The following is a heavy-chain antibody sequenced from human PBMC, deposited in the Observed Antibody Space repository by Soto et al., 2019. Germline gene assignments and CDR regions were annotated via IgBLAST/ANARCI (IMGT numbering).Heavy chain of an antibody. V-gene: IGHV3-23*01. CDR3: AKDLKGLQDV. Sequence: HPXGSLRLSCAASGFTFSSYAMSWVRQAPGKGLEWVSAISGSGGSTYYADSVKGRFTISRGNSKNTLYLQMNSLRAEDTAVYYCAKDLKGLQDVWGQGTTVTVSS. J-gene: IGHJ6*02. CDR1: GFTFSSYA. CDR2: ISGSGGST.